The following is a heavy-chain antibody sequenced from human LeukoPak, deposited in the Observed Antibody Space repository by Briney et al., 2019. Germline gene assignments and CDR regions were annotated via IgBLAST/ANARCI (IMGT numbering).Heavy chain of an antibody. D-gene: IGHD1/OR15-1a*01. J-gene: IGHJ5*02. CDR3: ATSSSGTVMES. CDR1: GGSISSSTYY. CDR2: TSYSGST. Sequence: SETLSLTCIVSGGSISSSTYYWGWIRQPPGKGLEWIGSTSYSGSTYYNPSLKSRVTISVDTSKNQFSLKLSSVTAADTAVYYCATSSSGTVMESWGQGTLVTVSS. V-gene: IGHV4-39*01.